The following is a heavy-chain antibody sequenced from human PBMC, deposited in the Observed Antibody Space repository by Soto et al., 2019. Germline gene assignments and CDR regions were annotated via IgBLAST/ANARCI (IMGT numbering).Heavy chain of an antibody. D-gene: IGHD3-3*01. V-gene: IGHV3-48*02. CDR3: ARKGVAFDY. Sequence: GGSLRLSCAASGFTFRSYSMNWVRQAPGKGLEWISYISTTSSSIYYADSVKGRFTISRDNAKNSLFLQMKSLRDEDKAVYYCARKGVAFDYWGQGTPVTVSS. CDR2: ISTTSSSI. CDR1: GFTFRSYS. J-gene: IGHJ4*02.